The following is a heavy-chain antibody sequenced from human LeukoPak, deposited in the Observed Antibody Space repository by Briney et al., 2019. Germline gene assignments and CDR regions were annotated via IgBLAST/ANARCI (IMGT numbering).Heavy chain of an antibody. CDR1: GSSFSNYA. J-gene: IGHJ4*02. D-gene: IGHD2-15*01. Sequence: GGSLRLSCAVSGSSFSNYAMSWVRQAPGKGLEWVSVISGSGGSTYHADSVKGRFTISRENSKNTLYLQMNSLRAEDTAVYYCARGRVGGTCCMFDYWGQGTLVTVSS. CDR2: ISGSGGST. V-gene: IGHV3-23*01. CDR3: ARGRVGGTCCMFDY.